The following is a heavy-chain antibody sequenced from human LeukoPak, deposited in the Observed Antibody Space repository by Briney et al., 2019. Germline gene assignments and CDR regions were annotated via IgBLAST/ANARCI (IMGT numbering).Heavy chain of an antibody. CDR3: ARDRSYFIFGY. D-gene: IGHD3-10*01. CDR1: DFSISSGYH. Sequence: PSETLSLTCAVSDFSISSGYHWGWVRQPPGKGLEWIGAVHHSGSTYYNPSLKSRVTMSTDTSKSQFSLKLSSVTAADTAVYYCARDRSYFIFGYWGQRTLVTVSS. CDR2: VHHSGST. V-gene: IGHV4-38-2*02. J-gene: IGHJ4*02.